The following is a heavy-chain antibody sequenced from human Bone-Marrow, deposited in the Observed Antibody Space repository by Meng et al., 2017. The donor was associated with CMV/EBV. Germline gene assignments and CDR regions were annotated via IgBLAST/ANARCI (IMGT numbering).Heavy chain of an antibody. D-gene: IGHD2-2*01. CDR2: ITRSGGTI. CDR3: AREHSSTSSFDY. J-gene: IGHJ4*02. Sequence: GGSLRLSCAASGFTFSSFEMNWVRQVPGKGLEWVSYITRSGGTIYYADSVKGRFTMSRDNAKSSLYLQMSSLRAEDTAVYYCAREHSSTSSFDYWGQGTLVNVAS. CDR1: GFTFSSFE. V-gene: IGHV3-48*03.